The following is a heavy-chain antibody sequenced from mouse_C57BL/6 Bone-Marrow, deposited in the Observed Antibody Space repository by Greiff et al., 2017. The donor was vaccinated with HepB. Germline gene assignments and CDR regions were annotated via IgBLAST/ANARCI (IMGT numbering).Heavy chain of an antibody. Sequence: VQRVESGPELVKPGASVKISCKASGYAFSSSWMNWVKQRPGKGLEWIGRIYPGDGDTNYNGKFKGKATLTADKSSSTAYMQLSSLTSEDSAVYFCARLGVTTDFDYWGQGTTLTVSS. V-gene: IGHV1-82*01. CDR1: GYAFSSSW. D-gene: IGHD2-2*01. CDR3: ARLGVTTDFDY. J-gene: IGHJ2*01. CDR2: IYPGDGDT.